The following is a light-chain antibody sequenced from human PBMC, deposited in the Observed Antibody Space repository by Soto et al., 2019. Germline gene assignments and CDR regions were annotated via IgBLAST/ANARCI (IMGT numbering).Light chain of an antibody. Sequence: EILLTQSPGTLSLSPGERATLSCRASQSVRNSYLAWYQQKPGQAPRLLIYGASGRATGIPDRFSGSGSGTDFPLTISRLEPEDFAVYYCQQYGSSPSTFGQGTKLEI. J-gene: IGKJ2*01. V-gene: IGKV3-20*01. CDR2: GAS. CDR1: QSVRNSY. CDR3: QQYGSSPST.